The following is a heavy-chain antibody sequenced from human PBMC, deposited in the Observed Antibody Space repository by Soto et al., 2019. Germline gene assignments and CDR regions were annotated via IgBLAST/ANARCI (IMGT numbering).Heavy chain of an antibody. J-gene: IGHJ6*02. CDR3: ARDLSVYGDYEKDYYYYGMDV. CDR1: GGSISSGDYY. V-gene: IGHV4-30-4*01. Sequence: SSETLSLTCTVSGGSISSGDYYWSWIRQPPGKGLEWIGYIYYSGSTYYNPSLKSRVTISVDTSKNQFSLKLSSVTAADTAVYYCARDLSVYGDYEKDYYYYGMDVWGQGTTVTVSS. D-gene: IGHD4-17*01. CDR2: IYYSGST.